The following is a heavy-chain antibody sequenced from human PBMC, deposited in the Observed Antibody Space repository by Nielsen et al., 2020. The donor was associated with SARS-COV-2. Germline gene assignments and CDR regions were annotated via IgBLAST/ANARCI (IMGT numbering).Heavy chain of an antibody. CDR3: ARDQPETGTARDY. V-gene: IGHV3-7*03. CDR1: GFSFSNYW. CDR2: IDRDGSEK. D-gene: IGHD1-1*01. J-gene: IGHJ4*02. Sequence: GGSLRLSCVGSGFSFSNYWMNWVRQAPGKGLEWVANIDRDGSEKYYVDSLKGRFTISRDNAKNSLYLQMNSLRAEDTALYHCARDQPETGTARDYWGQGTLVTVSS.